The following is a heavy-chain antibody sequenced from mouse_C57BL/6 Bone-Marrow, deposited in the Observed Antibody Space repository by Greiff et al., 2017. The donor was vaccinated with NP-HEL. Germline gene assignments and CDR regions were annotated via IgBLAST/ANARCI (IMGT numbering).Heavy chain of an antibody. Sequence: EVMLVESGGGLVQSGRSLRLSCATSGFTFSDFYMEWVRQAPGKGLEWIAASRNKANDYTTEYSASVKGRFIVSRDTSQSILYLQMNALRAEDTAIYYCARDLLLREGAYWGQGTLVTVSA. CDR1: GFTFSDFY. CDR2: SRNKANDYTT. D-gene: IGHD1-1*01. CDR3: ARDLLLREGAY. J-gene: IGHJ3*01. V-gene: IGHV7-1*01.